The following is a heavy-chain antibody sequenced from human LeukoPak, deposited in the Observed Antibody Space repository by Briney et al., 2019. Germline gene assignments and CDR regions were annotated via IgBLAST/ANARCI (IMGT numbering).Heavy chain of an antibody. V-gene: IGHV1-18*01. CDR3: ARELGGAGSYFFPYYGMDV. Sequence: ASGTVSCKASGYTFISYGINWVRQAPGQGLVWMGWISGYNGNTNYAQNLQGRVTMTRDTSTSTAYMELRSLRSDDTAVYYCARELGGAGSYFFPYYGMDVWGQGTTVTVSS. D-gene: IGHD3-10*01. J-gene: IGHJ6*02. CDR1: GYTFISYG. CDR2: ISGYNGNT.